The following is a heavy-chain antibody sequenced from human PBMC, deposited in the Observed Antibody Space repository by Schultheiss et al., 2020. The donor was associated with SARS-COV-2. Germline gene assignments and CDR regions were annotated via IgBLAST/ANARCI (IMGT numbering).Heavy chain of an antibody. CDR2: ISYDGSNK. D-gene: IGHD4-17*01. CDR3: ARDGEDGESFDY. Sequence: GGSLRLSCAASGFTFSSYAMHWVRQAPGKGLEWVAVISYDGSNKYYADSVKGRFTISRDNAKNTLYLQMNSLRAEDTAEYYCARDGEDGESFDYWGQGTLVTVSS. J-gene: IGHJ4*02. CDR1: GFTFSSYA. V-gene: IGHV3-30-3*01.